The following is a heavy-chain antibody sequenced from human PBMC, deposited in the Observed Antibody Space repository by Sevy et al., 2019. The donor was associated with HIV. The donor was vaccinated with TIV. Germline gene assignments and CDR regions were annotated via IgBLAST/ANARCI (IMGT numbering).Heavy chain of an antibody. D-gene: IGHD2-21*01. CDR2: IRSKDYGGTT. V-gene: IGHV3-49*03. CDR1: GFTFGDFA. CDR3: TRDGGGGNILASYYYYDMDV. Sequence: GGSLRLSCTTSGFTFGDFAMSWFRQAPGKGLEWVGFIRSKDYGGTTEYAASVKGRFTISRDDSKNIVYMQMNSLKTEDTAVYFGTRDGGGGNILASYYYYDMDVWGQGTTVTVSS. J-gene: IGHJ6*02.